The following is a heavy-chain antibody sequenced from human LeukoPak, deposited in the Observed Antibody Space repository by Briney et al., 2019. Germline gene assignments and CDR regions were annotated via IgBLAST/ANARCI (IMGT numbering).Heavy chain of an antibody. V-gene: IGHV3-66*01. CDR3: ARVMYSSGWYYFGY. J-gene: IGHJ4*02. CDR2: IYSGGST. CDR1: GFTVSSNY. Sequence: GGSLRLSCAASGFTVSSNYMSWVRQAPGKGLEWVSVIYSGGSTYYADSVKGRFTISRDNSKNTLYLQMNSLSAEDTAVYYCARVMYSSGWYYFGYWGQGTLVTVSS. D-gene: IGHD6-19*01.